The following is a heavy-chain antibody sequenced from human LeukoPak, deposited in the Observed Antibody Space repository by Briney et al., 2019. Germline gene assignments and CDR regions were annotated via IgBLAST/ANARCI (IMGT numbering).Heavy chain of an antibody. CDR3: ARALMKYYYYYMDV. CDR2: INHSGST. V-gene: IGHV4-34*01. Sequence: SETLSLTCAVYGGSFSGYYWSWIRKPPGKGLEWIGEINHSGSTNYNPSLKSRVTISVDTSKNQFSLKLSSVTAADTAVYYCARALMKYYYYYMDVWGKGTTVTVSS. CDR1: GGSFSGYY. J-gene: IGHJ6*03.